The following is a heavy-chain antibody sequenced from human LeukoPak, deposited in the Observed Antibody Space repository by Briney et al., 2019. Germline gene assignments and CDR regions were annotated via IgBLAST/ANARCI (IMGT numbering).Heavy chain of an antibody. CDR2: SVHSGST. J-gene: IGHJ4*02. CDR1: VGSIRSYY. V-gene: IGHV4-59*01. Sequence: SQTLSLTCTVSVGSIRSYYWTWIRHPPGKGLEWIGYSVHSGSTNYNPSLKSRVTISVDTSKNHFSLKLSSVTAADTAVYYCARGWGYFDYWGQGTLVTASS. D-gene: IGHD3-16*01. CDR3: ARGWGYFDY.